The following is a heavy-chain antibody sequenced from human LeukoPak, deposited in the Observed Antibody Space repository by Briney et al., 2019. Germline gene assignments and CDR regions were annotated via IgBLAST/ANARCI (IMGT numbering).Heavy chain of an antibody. CDR2: INHSGST. D-gene: IGHD3-3*01. Sequence: KCSETLSLTCAVYGGSFSGYYWSWIRQPPGKGLEWIGEINHSGSTNYNLSHKSRVTISVDTSKNQFSLKLSSVTAADTAVYYCARGGAVLRFLEWLLPLDYWGQGTLVTVSS. CDR3: ARGGAVLRFLEWLLPLDY. J-gene: IGHJ4*02. V-gene: IGHV4-34*01. CDR1: GGSFSGYY.